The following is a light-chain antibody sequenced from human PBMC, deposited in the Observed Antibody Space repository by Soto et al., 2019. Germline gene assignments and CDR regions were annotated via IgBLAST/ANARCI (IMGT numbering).Light chain of an antibody. J-gene: IGLJ1*01. CDR2: EVS. Sequence: QSVLTQPAAVSGCPGQSITISRSGTSSDIGAYDLVSWYQQHPGRAPKLIIYEVSHRFSGLSYRFSGSKSGNTASLTISGLEAEDEGDYYCTSFPPGTIYVFGSGTKVTVL. V-gene: IGLV2-14*03. CDR1: SSDIGAYDL. CDR3: TSFPPGTIYV.